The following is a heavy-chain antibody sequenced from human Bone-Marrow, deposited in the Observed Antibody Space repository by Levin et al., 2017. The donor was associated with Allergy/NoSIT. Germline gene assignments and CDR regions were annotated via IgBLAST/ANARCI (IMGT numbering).Heavy chain of an antibody. Sequence: SVKVSCKASGGTFSSYTISWVRQAPGQGLEWMGRIIPILGIANYAQKFQGRVTITADKSTSTAYMELSSLRSEDTAVYYCARERPSIVGVLGYWGQGTLVTVSS. CDR1: GGTFSSYT. CDR3: ARERPSIVGVLGY. J-gene: IGHJ4*02. D-gene: IGHD1-26*01. V-gene: IGHV1-69*02. CDR2: IIPILGIA.